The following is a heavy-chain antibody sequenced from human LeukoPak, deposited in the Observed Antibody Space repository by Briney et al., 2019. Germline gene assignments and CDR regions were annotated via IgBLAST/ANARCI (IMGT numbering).Heavy chain of an antibody. D-gene: IGHD2-15*01. CDR1: GYSISSGYY. CDR3: ARDLYPSGGSWSPGWFDR. V-gene: IGHV4-38-2*02. J-gene: IGHJ5*02. Sequence: SETLSLTCTVSGYSISSGYYWGWIRQPPGKGLEWIGSIYHSGSTYYNPSLKSRVTISVDTSKNQFSLKLSSVTAADTAVYYCARDLYPSGGSWSPGWFDRWGQGTLVTVSS. CDR2: IYHSGST.